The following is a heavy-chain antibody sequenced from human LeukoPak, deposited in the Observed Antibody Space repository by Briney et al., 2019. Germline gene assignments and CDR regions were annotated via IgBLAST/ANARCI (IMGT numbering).Heavy chain of an antibody. CDR1: GGSISSSGCY. J-gene: IGHJ4*02. Sequence: SETLSLTCTVSGGSISSSGCYWGWVRQPPGKGLEWIGSIYYSGSTWYNPSLKSRVTISVDTSKNQFSLKLSSVTAADTAVYYCARQTHHRSGYYIDYWGQGTLGTVSA. V-gene: IGHV4-39*01. CDR3: ARQTHHRSGYYIDY. D-gene: IGHD3-22*01. CDR2: IYYSGST.